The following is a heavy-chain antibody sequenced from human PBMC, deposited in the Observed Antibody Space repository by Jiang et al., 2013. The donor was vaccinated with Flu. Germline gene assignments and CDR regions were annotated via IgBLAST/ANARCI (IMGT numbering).Heavy chain of an antibody. CDR2: INHSGST. CDR1: GGSFSGYY. V-gene: IGHV4-34*01. J-gene: IGHJ4*02. Sequence: LLKPSETLSLTCAVYGGSFSGYYWSWIRQPPGKGLEWIGEINHSGSTNYNPSLKSRVTISVDTSKNQFSLKLSSVTAADTAVYYCARGHSAYFDYWGQGTLVTVSS. CDR3: ARGHSAYFDY. D-gene: IGHD1-26*01.